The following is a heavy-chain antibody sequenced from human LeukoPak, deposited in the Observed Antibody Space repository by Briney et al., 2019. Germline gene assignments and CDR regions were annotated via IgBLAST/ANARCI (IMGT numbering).Heavy chain of an antibody. Sequence: SSETLSLTCTVSGGSISSSRYYWVWLRQPPGKGLEWIGSIYYSGSTYYNPSLKSRVTISVDTSKNQFSLKLSSVTAADAAVYYCLGGIVVVVAATGPLFDYWGQGTLVTVSS. CDR1: GGSISSSRYY. V-gene: IGHV4-39*01. CDR2: IYYSGST. CDR3: LGGIVVVVAATGPLFDY. J-gene: IGHJ4*02. D-gene: IGHD2-15*01.